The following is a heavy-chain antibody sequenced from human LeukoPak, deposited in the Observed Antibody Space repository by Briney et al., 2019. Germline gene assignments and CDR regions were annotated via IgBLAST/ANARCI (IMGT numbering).Heavy chain of an antibody. J-gene: IGHJ4*02. V-gene: IGHV3-9*01. CDR3: AKDKRGLTMVRGVIEYYFDY. D-gene: IGHD3-10*01. CDR2: ISWNSGSI. Sequence: SSGGYYWSWIRQHPGKGLEWVSGISWNSGSIGYADSVKGRFTISRDNAKNSLYLQMNSLRAEDTALYYCAKDKRGLTMVRGVIEYYFDYWGQGTLVTVSS. CDR1: SSGGYY.